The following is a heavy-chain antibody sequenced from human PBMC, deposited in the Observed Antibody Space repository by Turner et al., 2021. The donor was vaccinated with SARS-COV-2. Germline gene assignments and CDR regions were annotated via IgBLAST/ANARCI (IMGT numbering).Heavy chain of an antibody. J-gene: IGHJ6*02. CDR3: AGERRITMVRGVLTYYYGMDV. V-gene: IGHV4-39*01. D-gene: IGHD3-10*01. CDR1: GGSISSSSYY. CDR2: IYYSGST. Sequence: QLQLQESGPGLVKPSETLSLTCTVSGGSISSSSYYWGWIRQPPGKGLEWIGIIYYSGSTYYNPSLKSRVTKSVDTSKNQFSLKLSSVTAADTAVYYCAGERRITMVRGVLTYYYGMDVWGQGTTVTVSS.